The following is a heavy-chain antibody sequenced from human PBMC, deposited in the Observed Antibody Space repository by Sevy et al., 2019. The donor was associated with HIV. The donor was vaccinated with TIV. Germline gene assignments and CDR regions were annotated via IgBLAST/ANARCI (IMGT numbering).Heavy chain of an antibody. CDR2: IWYDGSDT. CDR1: GFIFSNHG. Sequence: GGSLRLSCAASGFIFSNHGMHWVRQAPGKGLEWVARIWYDGSDTYYGESVKGRFTISRDNSKNKVDLQMNSLRVEDTAVYYCARDVESNYDGIDAWGQGTTVTVSS. J-gene: IGHJ6*02. D-gene: IGHD3-3*01. V-gene: IGHV3-33*01. CDR3: ARDVESNYDGIDA.